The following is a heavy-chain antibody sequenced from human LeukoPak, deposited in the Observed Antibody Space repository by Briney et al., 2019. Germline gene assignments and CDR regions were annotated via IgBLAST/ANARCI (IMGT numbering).Heavy chain of an antibody. Sequence: SETLSLTCTVSGDSFRSYYWNWIRQPPGKGLEWIGYVYFSGATKYNPSLKSRVSISIDTSKNQFSLHLSSVTAADTAVYFCARKYYDAWSGYHHEYYFDYWGQGALVTVSS. CDR2: VYFSGAT. V-gene: IGHV4-59*12. D-gene: IGHD3-3*01. CDR1: GDSFRSYY. CDR3: ARKYYDAWSGYHHEYYFDY. J-gene: IGHJ4*02.